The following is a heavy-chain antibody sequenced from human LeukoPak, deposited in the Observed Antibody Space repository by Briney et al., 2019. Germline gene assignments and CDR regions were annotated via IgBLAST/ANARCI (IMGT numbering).Heavy chain of an antibody. D-gene: IGHD5-18*01. CDR2: INPSGGST. Sequence: ASVKVSCKASRYTFTSYYMHWVRQAPGQGLEWMGIINPSGGSTSYVQKFQGRVTMTRDTSTSTVYMELSRLRSDDTAVYYCAREGRYGYGSIAAHFDYWGQGTLVTVSS. J-gene: IGHJ4*02. CDR3: AREGRYGYGSIAAHFDY. CDR1: RYTFTSYY. V-gene: IGHV1-46*01.